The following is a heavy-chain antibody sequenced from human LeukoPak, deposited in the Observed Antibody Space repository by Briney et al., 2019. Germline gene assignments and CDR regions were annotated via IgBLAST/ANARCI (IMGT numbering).Heavy chain of an antibody. CDR2: IYHSGSA. CDR1: GGSISSSSYY. Sequence: SETLSLTCTVSGGSISSSSYYWGWIRQPPGKGLEWIGSIYHSGSAYYSPSLKSRLTISVDTSKNQFSLKLSSVTAADTAMYYCARHMGPYYYDSSGVDYWGQRTLVTVSS. V-gene: IGHV4-39*01. CDR3: ARHMGPYYYDSSGVDY. J-gene: IGHJ4*02. D-gene: IGHD3-22*01.